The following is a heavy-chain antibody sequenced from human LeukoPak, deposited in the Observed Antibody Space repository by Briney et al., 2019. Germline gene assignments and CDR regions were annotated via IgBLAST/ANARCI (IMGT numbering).Heavy chain of an antibody. CDR1: GFTFSSYA. CDR2: ISGSGGST. Sequence: GGSLRLSCAASGFTFSSYAMSWVRQAPGKGLEWVSAISGSGGSTYYADSVKGRFTISRDNSKNTLYLQMNSLRAEATAVYYCEKAQSGGYDGDYWGQGTLVTVSS. J-gene: IGHJ4*02. D-gene: IGHD5-12*01. V-gene: IGHV3-23*01. CDR3: EKAQSGGYDGDY.